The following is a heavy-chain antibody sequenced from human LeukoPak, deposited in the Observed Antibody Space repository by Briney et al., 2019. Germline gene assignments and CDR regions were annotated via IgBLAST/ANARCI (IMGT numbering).Heavy chain of an antibody. Sequence: SETLSLTCAVYGVSFSGYYWSWIRQPPGKGLEWIGEINHSGSTNYNSSLKSRVTISVDTSKNQFSLKLSSVTAADTAVYYCARRGAAFDIWGQGTMVTVSS. CDR1: GVSFSGYY. J-gene: IGHJ3*02. CDR3: ARRGAAFDI. V-gene: IGHV4-34*01. CDR2: INHSGST. D-gene: IGHD1-26*01.